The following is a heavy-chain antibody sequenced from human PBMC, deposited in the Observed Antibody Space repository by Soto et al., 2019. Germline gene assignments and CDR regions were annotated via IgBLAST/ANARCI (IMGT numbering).Heavy chain of an antibody. CDR1: GFTFSSSA. J-gene: IGHJ5*02. CDR2: IRVGGGDT. D-gene: IGHD6-19*01. CDR3: AKCSVGTVRTSGWCNWCDP. V-gene: IGHV3-23*01. Sequence: EVRLLESGGGLAQPGGSRRLSCAASGFTFSSSAMNWVRQAPGKGLEWVSSIRVGGGDTFYADSVRCRFTVSRDISRNTLYLQMNSLRAEDTAIYYCAKCSVGTVRTSGWCNWCDPWGQGTLVTVSS.